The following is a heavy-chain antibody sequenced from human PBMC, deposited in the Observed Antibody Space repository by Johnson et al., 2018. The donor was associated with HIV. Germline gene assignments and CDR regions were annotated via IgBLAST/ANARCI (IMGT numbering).Heavy chain of an antibody. CDR1: GYTFSSYA. V-gene: IGHV3-30*04. J-gene: IGHJ3*02. D-gene: IGHD1-20*01. Sequence: QVQLVESGGGVVQPGRSLRLSCAASGYTFSSYAMHWVRQAPGKGLEWVAVMWYDGSNKYYADSVKGRFTISRDNSKNTLYLQMNSLRAEDTAVYYCARDNWNEDIWGQGTMVTVSS. CDR2: MWYDGSNK. CDR3: ARDNWNEDI.